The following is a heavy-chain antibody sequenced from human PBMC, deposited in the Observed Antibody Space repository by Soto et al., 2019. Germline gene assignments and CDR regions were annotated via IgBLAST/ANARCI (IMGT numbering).Heavy chain of an antibody. CDR3: ARDADFFYYYYYMDV. V-gene: IGHV1-3*01. Sequence: ASVKVSCKASGYTFTSYAMHWVRQAPGQGLEWMGWINAGNGNTKYSQKFQGRVTITRDTSASTAYMELSSLRSEDTAVYYCARDADFFYYYYYMDVWGKGTTVTVSS. CDR1: GYTFTSYA. D-gene: IGHD3-3*01. J-gene: IGHJ6*03. CDR2: INAGNGNT.